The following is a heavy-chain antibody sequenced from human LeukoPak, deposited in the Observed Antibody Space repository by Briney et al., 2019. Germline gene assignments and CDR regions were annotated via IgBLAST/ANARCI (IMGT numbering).Heavy chain of an antibody. CDR3: ARASGWFLYYFDY. Sequence: GGSLRLSCEASGFTFSDYAMHWVRQAPGKGLEYVSAISSNGGSTYYGNSVKGRFTISRDNSKNTLYLQMGSLRAEDMAVYYCARASGWFLYYFDYWGQGTLVTVSS. CDR1: GFTFSDYA. J-gene: IGHJ4*02. CDR2: ISSNGGST. D-gene: IGHD6-19*01. V-gene: IGHV3-64*01.